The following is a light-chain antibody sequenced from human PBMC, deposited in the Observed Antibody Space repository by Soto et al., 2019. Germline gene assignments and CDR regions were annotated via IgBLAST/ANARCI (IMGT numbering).Light chain of an antibody. J-gene: IGKJ1*01. CDR1: QGISNW. CDR3: QHYNSYSEA. Sequence: IQMTQSPSTLSASVGDRVTISCRANQGISNWLAWYQQKPGKAPKLLIYHAYSLESGVPSRFSGSESGTEFTLTISSLQPDDFATYYCQHYNSYSEAFGQGTKV. CDR2: HAY. V-gene: IGKV1-5*01.